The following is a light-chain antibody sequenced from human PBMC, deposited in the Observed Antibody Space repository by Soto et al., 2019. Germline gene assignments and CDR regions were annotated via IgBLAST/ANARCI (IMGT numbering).Light chain of an antibody. CDR1: QSVLTW. Sequence: DIQMTQSPSTLSAAVGDRVTITCRSSQSVLTWLAWYQQKPGKAPQLLIYDASKLESGVPSRFSGSGSGTEFTLTISSLLPDDLATYYCQQYNGFSNTFGQGTKLEIK. V-gene: IGKV1-5*01. J-gene: IGKJ2*01. CDR3: QQYNGFSNT. CDR2: DAS.